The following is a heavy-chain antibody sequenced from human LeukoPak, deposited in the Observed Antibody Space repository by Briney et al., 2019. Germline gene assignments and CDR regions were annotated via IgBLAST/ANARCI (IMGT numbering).Heavy chain of an antibody. CDR2: ISSSSSYI. CDR3: ARDSITMMGFGWFDP. V-gene: IGHV3-21*01. D-gene: IGHD3-22*01. J-gene: IGHJ5*02. Sequence: MAGGSLRLSCAASGFTFSSYNMNWVRQAPGKGLEWVSSISSSSSYIYYADSVKGRFTISRDNAKNSLYLQMNSLRAEDTAVYYCARDSITMMGFGWFDPWGQGTLVTVSS. CDR1: GFTFSSYN.